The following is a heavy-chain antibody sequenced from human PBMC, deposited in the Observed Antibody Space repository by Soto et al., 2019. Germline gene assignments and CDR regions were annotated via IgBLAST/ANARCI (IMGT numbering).Heavy chain of an antibody. J-gene: IGHJ6*03. D-gene: IGHD6-6*01. CDR1: GFSLSNARMG. CDR3: ARMRGSSSSKSYYYYYMDV. CDR2: IFSNDEK. Sequence: SGPTLVNPTETLTLTCTVSGFSLSNARMGVSWIRQPPGKALEWLAHIFSNDEKSYSTSLKSRLTISKDTSKSQVFLTMTNMDPVDTATYFCARMRGSSSSKSYYYYYMDVWGKGTTVTVSS. V-gene: IGHV2-26*01.